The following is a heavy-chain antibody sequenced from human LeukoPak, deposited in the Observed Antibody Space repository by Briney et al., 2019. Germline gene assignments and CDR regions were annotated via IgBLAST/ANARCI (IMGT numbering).Heavy chain of an antibody. CDR3: AKSSGPRIAAAGGIDY. V-gene: IGHV3-30*18. D-gene: IGHD6-13*01. CDR2: ISYDGSNK. CDR1: GFTFSSYG. Sequence: GRSLRLSCAASGFTFSSYGMHWVRQAPGKGLEWVAVISYDGSNKYYADSVKGRFTISRDNSKNTLYLQMNSLRAEDTAVYYCAKSSGPRIAAAGGIDYWGQGTLVTVSS. J-gene: IGHJ4*02.